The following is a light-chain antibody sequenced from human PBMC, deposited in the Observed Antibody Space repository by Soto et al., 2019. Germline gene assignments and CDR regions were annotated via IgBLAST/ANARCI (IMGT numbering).Light chain of an antibody. CDR3: SSYAGGIKWV. V-gene: IGLV2-8*01. Sequence: QSVLTQPPYASGSPGQSVTISCTGTSSDVGGSNFVSWYQQHPGKAPKFMIYEVSKRPSGVPDRFSGSKSGNTASLTVSGLQAEDESDYYCSSYAGGIKWVFGGGTKLTVL. J-gene: IGLJ3*02. CDR2: EVS. CDR1: SSDVGGSNF.